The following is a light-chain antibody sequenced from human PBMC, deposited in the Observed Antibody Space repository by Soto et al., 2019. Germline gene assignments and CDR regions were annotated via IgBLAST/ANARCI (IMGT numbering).Light chain of an antibody. V-gene: IGLV2-11*01. CDR3: CSYGGGRTPLG. CDR1: RRDVGGYKY. Sequence: QSALTQPRSVSGSPGQSVAISCTGSRRDVGGYKYVSWYQQFPGKAPKLIIYDVSRRPSGVPDRFSGSKSGNTASLTISGLQAEDEGDYYCCSYGGGRTPLGFGGGTKVTVL. CDR2: DVS. J-gene: IGLJ2*01.